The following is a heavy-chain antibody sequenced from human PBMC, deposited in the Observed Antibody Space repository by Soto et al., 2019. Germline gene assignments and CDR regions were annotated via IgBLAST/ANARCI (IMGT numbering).Heavy chain of an antibody. CDR3: ARAPYYYGSGSYYPGGGYYYYGMDV. CDR1: GGSFSGYY. D-gene: IGHD3-10*01. J-gene: IGHJ6*02. V-gene: IGHV4-34*01. CDR2: INHSGST. Sequence: SETQSLTCAVYGGSFSGYYWSWIRQPPGKGLEWIGEINHSGSTNYNPSLKSRVTISVDTSKNQFSLKLSSVTAADTAVYYCARAPYYYGSGSYYPGGGYYYYGMDVWGQGTTVT.